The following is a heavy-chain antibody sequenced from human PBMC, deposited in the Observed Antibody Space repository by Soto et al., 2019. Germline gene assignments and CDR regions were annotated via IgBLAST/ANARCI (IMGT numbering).Heavy chain of an antibody. CDR2: VSAYNGNT. D-gene: IGHD3-22*01. J-gene: IGHJ4*02. V-gene: IGHV1-18*04. CDR1: GYTFTGYY. CDR3: ARDTRFYYDSSGQTY. Sequence: GASVKVSCKASGYTFTGYYMHWVRQAPGQGLEWMGWVSAYNGNTNYAQRFQGRVIMTADTSTSTAYMELTSLGSDDTAVYYCARDTRFYYDSSGQTYWGQGTPVTVSS.